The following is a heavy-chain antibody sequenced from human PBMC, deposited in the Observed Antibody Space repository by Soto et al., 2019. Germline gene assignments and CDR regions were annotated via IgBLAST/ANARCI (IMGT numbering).Heavy chain of an antibody. Sequence: QVQLVESGGGVVQPGRALRLSCAASGFTLSNYGMHWVRQAPGKGLEWVAAIWFDGNNKYYADSVKGRFTISRDNSKXXXXXXXXXXXXXXXXXXXXXXXXXXXXYXGMDVWGQGTTVTVSS. V-gene: IGHV3-33*01. CDR3: XXXXXXXXYXGMDV. CDR1: GFTLSNYG. J-gene: IGHJ6*02. CDR2: IWFDGNNK.